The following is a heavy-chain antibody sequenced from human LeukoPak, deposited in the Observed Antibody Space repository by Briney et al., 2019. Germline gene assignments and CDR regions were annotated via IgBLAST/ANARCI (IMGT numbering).Heavy chain of an antibody. CDR1: GGSISSYY. V-gene: IGHV4-59*01. Sequence: PSETLSLTCTVSGGSISSYYWSWIRQPPGKGLEWIGYIYYSGSTNYNPSLKSRVTISVDTSKNQFSLKLSSVTAADTAVYYCARVADDYVWGSQYYFDYWGQGTLVTVSS. D-gene: IGHD3-16*01. CDR2: IYYSGST. J-gene: IGHJ4*02. CDR3: ARVADDYVWGSQYYFDY.